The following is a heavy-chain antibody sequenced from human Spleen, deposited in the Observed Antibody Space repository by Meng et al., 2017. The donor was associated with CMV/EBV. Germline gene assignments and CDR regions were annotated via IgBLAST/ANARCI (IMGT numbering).Heavy chain of an antibody. J-gene: IGHJ6*02. CDR3: ARLLSTAYSNSRYGYYYGLDV. D-gene: IGHD6-13*01. V-gene: IGHV3-13*01. CDR1: GFTFSRND. CDR2: IGTAGDR. Sequence: GGSLRLSCAASGFTFSRNDMHWVRQPVGKGLEWVSTIGTAGDRSYAGSVKGRFTISRDNAKNSLYLQLNSLRAGDTAVYYCARLLSTAYSNSRYGYYYGLDVWGQGTTVTVSS.